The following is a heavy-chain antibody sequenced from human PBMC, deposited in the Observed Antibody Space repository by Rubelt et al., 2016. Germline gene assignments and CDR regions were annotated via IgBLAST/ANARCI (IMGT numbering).Heavy chain of an antibody. CDR2: ISLDGSNT. Sequence: QLQLQESGPGLVKPSETLSLTCTVSGGSISSSSYYWGWIRQPPGKGLEWVAVISLDGSNTYYTDSVKGRFTISRDNSNNTWYLQLNSLGTEDTAVYYCARGSNKHILATIGNYWGQGTLVTVSS. V-gene: IGHV4-39*01. CDR3: ARGSNKHILATIGNY. J-gene: IGHJ4*02. CDR1: GGSISSSSYY. D-gene: IGHD5-12*01.